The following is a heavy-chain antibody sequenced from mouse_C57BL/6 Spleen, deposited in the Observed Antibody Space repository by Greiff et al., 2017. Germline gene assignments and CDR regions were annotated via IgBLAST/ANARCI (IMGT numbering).Heavy chain of an antibody. CDR3: ARQTAPLYYAMYY. D-gene: IGHD3-2*01. CDR1: GYTFTSYW. CDR2: IDTSDSYT. J-gene: IGHJ4*01. Sequence: QVQLKQPGAELVRPGTSVKLSCKASGYTFTSYWMHWVKQRPGQGLEWIGVIDTSDSYTNYNQKFKGKATLTVDKSSSTAYMQLSSLTSEDSAVYYCARQTAPLYYAMYYWGQGTSGTVSS. V-gene: IGHV1-59*01.